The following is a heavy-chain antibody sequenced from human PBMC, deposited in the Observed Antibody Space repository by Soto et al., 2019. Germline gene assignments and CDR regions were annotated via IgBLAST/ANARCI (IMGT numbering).Heavy chain of an antibody. V-gene: IGHV4-31*03. J-gene: IGHJ6*01. CDR1: GASISSPGYY. CDR2: IYYSGTT. CDR3: TRGYDYGDYG. D-gene: IGHD4-17*01. Sequence: PSETLSLTCSVSGASISSPGYYWTWIRQHPGRGLEWIGSIYYSGTTYYKPSLRRRLTISVDTSEHQFSLTLTSLTAADTAVYYCTRGYDYGDYG.